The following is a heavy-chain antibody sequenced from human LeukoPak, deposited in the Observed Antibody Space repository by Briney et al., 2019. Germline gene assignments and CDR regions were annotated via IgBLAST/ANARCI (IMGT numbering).Heavy chain of an antibody. J-gene: IGHJ4*02. D-gene: IGHD1-26*01. CDR1: GFTFSDYY. V-gene: IGHV3-11*01. CDR2: ISSSGSTI. CDR3: TRVSSSGSYYSFDY. Sequence: GGSLRLSCAASGFTFSDYYMSWIRQAPGKGLEWVSYISSSGSTIYYADSVEGRFTISRDNAKNSLYLQMNSLKTEDTAVYYCTRVSSSGSYYSFDYWGQGTLVTVSS.